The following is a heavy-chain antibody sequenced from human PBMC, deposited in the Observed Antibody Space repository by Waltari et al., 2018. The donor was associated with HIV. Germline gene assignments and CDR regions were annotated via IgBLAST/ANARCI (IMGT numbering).Heavy chain of an antibody. V-gene: IGHV1-3*01. D-gene: IGHD3-16*01. CDR2: INSGNGNS. J-gene: IGHJ4*01. CDR1: GYNFTSYP. Sequence: QVLLVQSGPEVKKPGASVTISCQASGYNFTSYPVHWVRQAPGRGLEWLGWINSGNGNSRYAPGFQDRLTMTRDISATTSYLVLSGLTFDDTALYFCARSGIVRGRNYELLVFWGQGT. CDR3: ARSGIVRGRNYELLVF.